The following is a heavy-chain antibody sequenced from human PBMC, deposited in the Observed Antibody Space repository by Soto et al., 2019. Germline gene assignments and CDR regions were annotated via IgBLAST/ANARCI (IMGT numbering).Heavy chain of an antibody. J-gene: IGHJ4*02. CDR1: GFTFSDFA. Sequence: EVQVVESGGGLVQPGGSLRLSCAATGFTFSDFAMSWVRQAPGKGLEWVSRIYGGGNGPHYADSVKGRVTISRDNSKNTLYLKMNNLRAEGTAVYYCAKMEGMDPWAYSFDYWGQGTRVTVSS. CDR2: IYGGGNGP. V-gene: IGHV3-23*04. CDR3: AKMEGMDPWAYSFDY. D-gene: IGHD2-2*03.